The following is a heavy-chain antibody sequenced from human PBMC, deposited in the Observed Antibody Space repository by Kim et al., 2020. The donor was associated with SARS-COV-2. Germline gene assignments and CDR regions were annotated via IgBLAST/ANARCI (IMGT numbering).Heavy chain of an antibody. D-gene: IGHD3-10*01. CDR2: ISYDGSDK. Sequence: GGSLRLSCAASGFTFSTYGMHWVRQAPGKGLEWVALISYDGSDKYQADSVKGRFTISRDNSKNTLFLQMNSLKTEDAAVYYCAKALLRGVKFYYYGMDVWGQGTTVSVSS. V-gene: IGHV3-30*18. J-gene: IGHJ6*02. CDR3: AKALLRGVKFYYYGMDV. CDR1: GFTFSTYG.